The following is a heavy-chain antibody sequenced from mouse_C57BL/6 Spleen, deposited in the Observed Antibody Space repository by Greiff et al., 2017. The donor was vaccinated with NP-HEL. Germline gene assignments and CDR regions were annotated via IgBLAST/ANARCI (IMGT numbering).Heavy chain of an antibody. V-gene: IGHV6-6*01. CDR3: TKGVYYGNYEDAMDY. CDR2: IRNKANNHAT. Sequence: EVKVEESGGGLVQPGGSMKLSCAASGFTFSDAWMDWVRQSPEKGLEWVAEIRNKANNHATYYAESVKGRFTISRDDSKSSVYLQMNSLRAEDTGIYYCTKGVYYGNYEDAMDYWGQGTSVTVSS. CDR1: GFTFSDAW. J-gene: IGHJ4*01. D-gene: IGHD2-1*01.